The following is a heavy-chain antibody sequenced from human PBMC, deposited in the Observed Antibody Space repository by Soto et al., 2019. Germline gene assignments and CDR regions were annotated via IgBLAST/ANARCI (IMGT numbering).Heavy chain of an antibody. CDR2: IIPIFGTA. CDR1: GGTFSSYA. J-gene: IGHJ6*02. CDR3: ARGPAILAVAGIYYYYGMDV. V-gene: IGHV1-69*13. D-gene: IGHD6-19*01. Sequence: SVKVSCKASGGTFSSYASSWVRQAPGQGLEWMGGIIPIFGTANYAQKFQGRVTITADESASTAYMELSSLRSEDTAVYYCARGPAILAVAGIYYYYGMDVWGQGTTVTVSS.